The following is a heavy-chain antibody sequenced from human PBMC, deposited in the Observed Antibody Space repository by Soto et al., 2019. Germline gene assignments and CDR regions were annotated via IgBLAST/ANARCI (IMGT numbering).Heavy chain of an antibody. CDR2: ITYGGAVT. V-gene: IGHV3-11*01. CDR1: GFTFSDYY. J-gene: IGHJ4*02. D-gene: IGHD2-2*01. Sequence: QVQLVESGGGLVNPGGSLRLSCAASGFTFSDYYMSLIRQAPGKGLEWIAYITYGGAVTYYADSVKGRFTISRDNAKKSLYLQMSSLRVEDTAVYYCARETSAKKTSNYFDHWGQGTLVTVSS. CDR3: ARETSAKKTSNYFDH.